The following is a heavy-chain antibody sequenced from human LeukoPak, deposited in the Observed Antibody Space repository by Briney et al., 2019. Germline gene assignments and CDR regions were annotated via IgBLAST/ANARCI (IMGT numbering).Heavy chain of an antibody. J-gene: IGHJ4*02. CDR2: IIPILGIA. D-gene: IGHD5-18*01. V-gene: IGHV1-69*04. Sequence: SVKVSCKASGGTFSSYAISCLRQSPGQPLEWIGRIIPILGIANYAQKFQGRVTITADKSTSTAYMELSSLRSEDTAVYYCAREARRIQLWFDYWGQGTLVSVSS. CDR1: GGTFSSYA. CDR3: AREARRIQLWFDY.